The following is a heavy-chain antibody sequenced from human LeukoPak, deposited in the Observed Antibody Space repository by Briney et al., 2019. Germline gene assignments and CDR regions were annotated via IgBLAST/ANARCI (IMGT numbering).Heavy chain of an antibody. J-gene: IGHJ6*03. Sequence: SETLSLTCAVYGGSFSGYYWSWIRQPPGKGLEWIGEINHSGSTNYNPSLKSRVTISVDTSKNQFSLKLSSVTAADTAVYYCARQEVDLFGHYYYYYMDVWGKGTTVTVSS. CDR1: GGSFSGYY. CDR3: ARQEVDLFGHYYYYYMDV. V-gene: IGHV4-34*01. CDR2: INHSGST. D-gene: IGHD3-10*01.